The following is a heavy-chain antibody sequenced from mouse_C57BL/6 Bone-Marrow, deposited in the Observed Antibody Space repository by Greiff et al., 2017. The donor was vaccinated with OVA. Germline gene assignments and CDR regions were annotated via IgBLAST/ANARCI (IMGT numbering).Heavy chain of an antibody. CDR1: GFTFTSYW. CDR2: IHPNSGSN. Sequence: VQGVESGAELVQPGASVKLSCKASGFTFTSYWMHWVRQSPGKGLEWIGMIHPNSGSNNYNDTFSSKDTLTVDKSSSIAYMQHSSLTSEDSAVYYCARKRRSSHDDWGQGTTLTVSS. V-gene: IGHV1-64*01. J-gene: IGHJ2*01. CDR3: ARKRRSSHDD. D-gene: IGHD1-1*01.